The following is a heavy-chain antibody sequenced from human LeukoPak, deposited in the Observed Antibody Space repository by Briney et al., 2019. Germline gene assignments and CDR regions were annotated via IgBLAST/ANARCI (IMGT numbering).Heavy chain of an antibody. CDR1: GYTFTGYY. V-gene: IGHV1-46*01. CDR3: AATSSSNAWFAY. J-gene: IGHJ4*02. D-gene: IGHD6-19*01. CDR2: IIPSGGST. Sequence: EASVKVSCKASGYTFTGYYMHWVRQAPGQGPEWMGIIIPSGGSTRYAEKFQGRVTLTRDTSMTTVYMEVSSLRSEDTAMYYCAATSSSNAWFAYWGQGTLVTVSS.